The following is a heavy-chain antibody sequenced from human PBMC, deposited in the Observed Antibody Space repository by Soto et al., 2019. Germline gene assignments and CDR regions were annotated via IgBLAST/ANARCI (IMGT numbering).Heavy chain of an antibody. Sequence: EVQLVETGGGLIQHGGSLSLSCAASGFTVRNSFMSWVRKPPGKGLEWISVIYSGDNKFYADSVKGRFTISRDNSKNTLFLHMNSLRAEDTAVYYCARTSPAGGDFWSGQGWFDSWGLGTLVTVSS. J-gene: IGHJ5*01. V-gene: IGHV3-53*02. CDR3: ARTSPAGGDFWSGQGWFDS. D-gene: IGHD3-3*01. CDR1: GFTVRNSF. CDR2: IYSGDNK.